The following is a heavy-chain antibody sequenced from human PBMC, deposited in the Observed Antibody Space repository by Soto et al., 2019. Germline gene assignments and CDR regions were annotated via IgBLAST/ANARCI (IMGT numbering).Heavy chain of an antibody. CDR3: ARVLEDYGDPKYGMDV. D-gene: IGHD4-17*01. CDR2: IYYSGST. CDR1: GGSISSGGYY. Sequence: SETLSLTCTVSGGSISSGGYYWSWIRQHPGKGLEWIGYIYYSGSTYYNPSLKSRVTISVDTSKNQFSLKLSSVTAADTAVYYCARVLEDYGDPKYGMDVWGQGTTVTVS. V-gene: IGHV4-31*03. J-gene: IGHJ6*02.